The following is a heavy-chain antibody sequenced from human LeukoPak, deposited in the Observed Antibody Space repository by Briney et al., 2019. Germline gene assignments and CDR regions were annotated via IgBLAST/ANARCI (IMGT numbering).Heavy chain of an antibody. CDR2: TYYRSKWYN. J-gene: IGHJ4*02. CDR3: AREVGAARPSSNYFDY. V-gene: IGHV6-1*01. D-gene: IGHD6-6*01. CDR1: GDSVSSNSAA. Sequence: SQTLSLTCAISGDSVSSNSAAWNWIRQSPSRGLKWLGRTYYRSKWYNDYAVSVKSRITINPDTSKNQFSLQLNSVTPEDTAVYYCAREVGAARPSSNYFDYWGQGTLVTVSS.